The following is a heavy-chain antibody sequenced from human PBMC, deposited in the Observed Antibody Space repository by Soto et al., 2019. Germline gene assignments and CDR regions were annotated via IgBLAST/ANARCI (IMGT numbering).Heavy chain of an antibody. CDR3: ARDYGDALPDWFDP. D-gene: IGHD4-17*01. CDR2: ISSSSSYI. J-gene: IGHJ5*02. V-gene: IGHV3-21*01. Sequence: EVQLVESGGGLVKPGGSLRLSCAASGFTFSSYSMNWVRQAPGKGLEWVSSISSSSSYIYYADSVKGRFTISRDNAKNSLYLQMNSLRAEDTAVYYCARDYGDALPDWFDPWGQGTLVTDSS. CDR1: GFTFSSYS.